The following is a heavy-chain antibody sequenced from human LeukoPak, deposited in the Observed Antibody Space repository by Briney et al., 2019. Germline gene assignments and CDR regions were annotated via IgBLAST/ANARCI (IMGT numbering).Heavy chain of an antibody. J-gene: IGHJ6*02. CDR1: GFTFSSYA. CDR3: ARDLSSSPYYYYGMDV. Sequence: GRSLRLSCAASGFTFSSYAMHWVRQAPGKGLEWVAVISYDGSNKYYADSVKGRFTISRDNSKNTLYLQMNSPRAEDTAVYYCARDLSSSPYYYYGMDVWGQGTTVTVSS. V-gene: IGHV3-30*04. D-gene: IGHD6-13*01. CDR2: ISYDGSNK.